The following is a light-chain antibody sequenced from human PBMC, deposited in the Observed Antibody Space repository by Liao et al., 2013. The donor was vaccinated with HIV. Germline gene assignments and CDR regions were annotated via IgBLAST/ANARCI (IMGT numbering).Light chain of an antibody. CDR3: HVWDTNGDHRGV. Sequence: SYELTQPPSVSVAPGMTARITCGGNNFRSKSVHWYQQKTDQAPVLVIFYDTDRPSGIPERFSGSKSGNTATLTITRVEAGDEADYFCHVWDTNGDHRGVFGGGTKLTVL. J-gene: IGLJ2*01. CDR2: YDT. CDR1: NFRSKS. V-gene: IGLV3-21*04.